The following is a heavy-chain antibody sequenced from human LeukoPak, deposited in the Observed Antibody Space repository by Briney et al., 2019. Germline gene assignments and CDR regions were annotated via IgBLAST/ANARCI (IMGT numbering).Heavy chain of an antibody. CDR2: IWYDGSNK. CDR1: GFAFSSYG. Sequence: GGSLRLSCAASGFAFSSYGMHWVRQAPGKGLEWVAVIWYDGSNKYYADSVRGRFTISRDNSKNTLYLQMNSLRAEDTAIYYCAKDETRGYSGYDLDYWGQGTPVTVSS. V-gene: IGHV3-33*06. D-gene: IGHD5-12*01. CDR3: AKDETRGYSGYDLDY. J-gene: IGHJ4*02.